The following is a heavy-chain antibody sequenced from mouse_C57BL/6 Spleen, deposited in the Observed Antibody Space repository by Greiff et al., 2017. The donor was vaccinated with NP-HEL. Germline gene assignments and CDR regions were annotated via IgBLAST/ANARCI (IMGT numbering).Heavy chain of an antibody. CDR1: GYTFTSYW. CDR2: IHPNSGST. J-gene: IGHJ3*01. CDR3: AREGDDYDAAWFAY. D-gene: IGHD2-4*01. Sequence: QVQLQQSGAELVKPGASVKLSCKASGYTFTSYWMHWVKQRPGQGLEWIGMIHPNSGSTNYNEKFKSKATLTVDKSSSTAYMQLSSLTSEDSAVYYCAREGDDYDAAWFAYWGQGTLVTVSA. V-gene: IGHV1-64*01.